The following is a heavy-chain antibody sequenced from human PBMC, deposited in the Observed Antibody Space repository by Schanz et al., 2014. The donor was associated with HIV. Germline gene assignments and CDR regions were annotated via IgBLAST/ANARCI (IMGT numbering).Heavy chain of an antibody. CDR3: TKDPNNREKAFDY. CDR1: RFTFSVYA. V-gene: IGHV3-21*02. CDR2: ISTSRSYI. J-gene: IGHJ4*02. Sequence: VQLVESGGGLVKPGGSLRLSCAASRFTFSVYAMNWVRQAPGKGLEWVSSISTSRSYIDYADSVKGRFTISRDNSKNTLNLQMNSLRAEDTAVYYCTKDPNNREKAFDYWGQGTLVTVSS. D-gene: IGHD1-26*01.